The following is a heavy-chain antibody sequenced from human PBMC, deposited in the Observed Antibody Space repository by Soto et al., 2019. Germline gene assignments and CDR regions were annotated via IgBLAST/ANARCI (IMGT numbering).Heavy chain of an antibody. V-gene: IGHV5-10-1*01. CDR1: GYTFTSYW. D-gene: IGHD3-10*01. CDR3: ARHTSLGPIPFDY. Sequence: GESLKISCKVSGYTFTSYWITWVRQMPGKGLEWMGRIDPSNSFTDYNPSFEGHVTLSADMSVSTAYLQWSGLKASDTAVYYCARHTSLGPIPFDYWGQGTPVTVS. J-gene: IGHJ4*02. CDR2: IDPSNSFT.